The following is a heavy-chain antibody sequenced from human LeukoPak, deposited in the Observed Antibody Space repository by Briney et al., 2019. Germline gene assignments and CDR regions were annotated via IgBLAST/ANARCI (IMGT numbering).Heavy chain of an antibody. D-gene: IGHD2-2*01. CDR2: ISSSSSTI. V-gene: IGHV3-48*01. CDR3: ARDLPWYCSSTSCAYFDY. J-gene: IGHJ4*02. CDR1: GFTFSSYS. Sequence: GGSLRLSCAASGFTFSSYSMNWVRQAPGKGLEWVSYISSSSSTIYYADSVKGRFTISRDNAKNSLYLQMNSLRAEDTAVYYCARDLPWYCSSTSCAYFDYWGQGTLVTVSS.